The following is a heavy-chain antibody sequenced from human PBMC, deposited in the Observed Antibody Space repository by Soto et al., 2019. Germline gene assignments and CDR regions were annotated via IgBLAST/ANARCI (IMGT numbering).Heavy chain of an antibody. J-gene: IGHJ5*02. V-gene: IGHV4-31*03. CDR1: GGSISSGGYY. CDR3: ARDRQFVHWFDP. Sequence: PSETLSLTCTVSGGSISSGGYYWSWIRQHPGKGLEWIGYIYYSGSTYYNPSLKSRVTISVDTSKNQFSLKLSSVTAADTAVYYCARDRQFVHWFDPWGQGTLVTVSS. CDR2: IYYSGST. D-gene: IGHD2-21*01.